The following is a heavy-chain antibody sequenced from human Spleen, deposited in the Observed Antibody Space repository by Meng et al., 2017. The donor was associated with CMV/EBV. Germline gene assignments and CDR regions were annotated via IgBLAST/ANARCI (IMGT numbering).Heavy chain of an antibody. Sequence: GGSLRLSCAASGFTFNTYAMNWVRQAPGRGLEWISCISSFSSGSTEYYADSVKGRFTISRDNAKNSLYLQMDSLRGEDTAVYYCARDAGPYWYDRSGRYQGSYFDDWGQGTLVTVSS. CDR3: ARDAGPYWYDRSGRYQGSYFDD. CDR2: ISSFSSGSTE. CDR1: GFTFNTYA. D-gene: IGHD3-22*01. J-gene: IGHJ4*02. V-gene: IGHV3-48*03.